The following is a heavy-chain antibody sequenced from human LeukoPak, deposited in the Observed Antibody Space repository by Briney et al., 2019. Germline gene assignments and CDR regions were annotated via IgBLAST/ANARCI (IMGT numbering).Heavy chain of an antibody. Sequence: PGRSLRLSCAASGFTFSSYDMHWVRQAPGKGLEWVTLISYDGSNKYYEDSVKGRFTISRDNSKNTLYLQMNSLRAEDTAVYYCAKDRHYSSNVFDYWGQGTMVTVSS. J-gene: IGHJ4*02. D-gene: IGHD4/OR15-4a*01. CDR2: ISYDGSNK. V-gene: IGHV3-30*18. CDR1: GFTFSSYD. CDR3: AKDRHYSSNVFDY.